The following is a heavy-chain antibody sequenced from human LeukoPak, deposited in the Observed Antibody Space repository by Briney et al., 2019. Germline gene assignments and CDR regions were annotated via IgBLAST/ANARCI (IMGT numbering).Heavy chain of an antibody. Sequence: ASVTVSCKASGYTFTSYYMHWVRQAPGQGLEWMGIINPSGGSTSYAQKFQGRVTMTRDTSTSTVYMELSSLRSEDTAVYYCARGNPKAVLMVYAKVEAFDIWGQGTMVTVSS. D-gene: IGHD2-8*01. V-gene: IGHV1-46*01. CDR1: GYTFTSYY. CDR3: ARGNPKAVLMVYAKVEAFDI. J-gene: IGHJ3*02. CDR2: INPSGGST.